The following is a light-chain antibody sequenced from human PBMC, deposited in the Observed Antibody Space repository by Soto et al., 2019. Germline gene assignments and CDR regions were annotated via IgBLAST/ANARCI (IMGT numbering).Light chain of an antibody. Sequence: DIQMTQSPSSLSASAGDRVTITCRASQSISSYLNWYQQKPGKAPKLLIYAASNLQSEVPSRFSGSASGTDFTLTISSLQPEDFATYFCQQSSITPFTFGPGTKVEIK. J-gene: IGKJ3*01. CDR2: AAS. CDR1: QSISSY. CDR3: QQSSITPFT. V-gene: IGKV1-39*01.